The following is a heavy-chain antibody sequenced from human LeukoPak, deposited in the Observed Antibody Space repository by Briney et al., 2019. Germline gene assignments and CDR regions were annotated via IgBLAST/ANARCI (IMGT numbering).Heavy chain of an antibody. CDR1: GFTFSSYS. J-gene: IGHJ4*02. V-gene: IGHV3-66*01. CDR3: ARDSDYTSGFDY. D-gene: IGHD6-25*01. CDR2: IYSGGST. Sequence: GGSLRLSCAASGFTFSSYSMNWVRQAPGKGLEWVSVIYSGGSTYYADSVKGRFTISRDNSKNTLYLQMNNLRAEDTAVYYCARDSDYTSGFDYWGQGTLVTVSS.